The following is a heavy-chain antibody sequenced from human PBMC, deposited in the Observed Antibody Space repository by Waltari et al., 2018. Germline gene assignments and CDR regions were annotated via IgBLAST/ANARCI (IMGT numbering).Heavy chain of an antibody. CDR2: IRGSGGST. CDR1: GFTFSSYA. CDR3: AQGRQAVAGIIDY. Sequence: EVQLVESGGGLVQPGGSLRLSCAASGFTFSSYALSWVRQAPGKGLEWGSAIRGSGGSTYDADSGKGRFTISRDKSKNTLYLQMNSLRAEDTAVYYCAQGRQAVAGIIDYWGQGTLVTVSS. D-gene: IGHD6-19*01. V-gene: IGHV3-23*04. J-gene: IGHJ4*02.